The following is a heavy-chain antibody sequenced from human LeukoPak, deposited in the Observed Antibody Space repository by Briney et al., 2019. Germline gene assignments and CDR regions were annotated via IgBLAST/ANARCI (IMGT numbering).Heavy chain of an antibody. J-gene: IGHJ4*02. D-gene: IGHD5-24*01. CDR3: ARSPKRWLQLIYFDY. CDR1: GFTFSSYA. Sequence: PGGSLRPSCAASGFTFSSYAMHWVRQAPGKGLEYVSAISSNGGSTYYANSVKGRFTISRDNSKNTLYLQMGSLRAEDMAVYYCARSPKRWLQLIYFDYWGQGTLVTVSS. CDR2: ISSNGGST. V-gene: IGHV3-64*01.